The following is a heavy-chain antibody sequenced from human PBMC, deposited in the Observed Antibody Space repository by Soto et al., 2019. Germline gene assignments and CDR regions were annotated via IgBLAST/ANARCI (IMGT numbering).Heavy chain of an antibody. J-gene: IGHJ6*02. CDR1: GFIFSGSA. CDR3: AKDGAPSQWFMDV. V-gene: IGHV3-30-3*01. Sequence: QVSLAESGGGVVQPGRSQRLSCVASGFIFSGSAMHWVRQAPGKGLEWVAVISIDGGDEHYADSVKGRFTISRDNSKHTLHLQMNSLRAEDTAVYYWAKDGAPSQWFMDVWGPGTRVTVSS. D-gene: IGHD3-22*01. CDR2: ISIDGGDE.